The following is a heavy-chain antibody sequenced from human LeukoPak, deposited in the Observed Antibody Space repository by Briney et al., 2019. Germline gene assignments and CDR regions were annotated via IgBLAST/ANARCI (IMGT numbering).Heavy chain of an antibody. CDR2: ISWNSGSI. Sequence: GGSLRLSCAASGFTFYDYAMHWVRHAPGKGLEWVSGISWNSGSIGYADSVKGRFTISRDNAKNSLYLQMNSLRAEDTALYYCAKGLSGLFEDDAFDIWGQGTMVTVSS. CDR1: GFTFYDYA. CDR3: AKGLSGLFEDDAFDI. J-gene: IGHJ3*02. V-gene: IGHV3-9*01. D-gene: IGHD3-10*01.